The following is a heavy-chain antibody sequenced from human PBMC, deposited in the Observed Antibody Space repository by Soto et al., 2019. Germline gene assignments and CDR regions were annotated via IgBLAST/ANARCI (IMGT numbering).Heavy chain of an antibody. Sequence: GGSLRLSCAASGFTFSSYAMSWVRQAPGKGLEWVSAISGSGGSTYYADSVKGRFTISRDNSKNTLYLQMNSLRAEDTAVYYCAVWNYYDSSGYYYGYWGQGTLVTVSS. V-gene: IGHV3-23*01. CDR3: AVWNYYDSSGYYYGY. J-gene: IGHJ4*02. CDR2: ISGSGGST. D-gene: IGHD3-22*01. CDR1: GFTFSSYA.